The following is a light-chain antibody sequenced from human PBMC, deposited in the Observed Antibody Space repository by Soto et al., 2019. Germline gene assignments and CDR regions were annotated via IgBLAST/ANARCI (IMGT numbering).Light chain of an antibody. V-gene: IGLV2-8*01. J-gene: IGLJ1*01. Sequence: QSALTQAPSASGSPGQSVTISCTGTSSDVGGYNYVSWYQQHPGKAPKLMIYEVSKRPSGVPDRFSGSKSGNTASLTVSGLQAQDDAAYFCFSFPTTSTPVFGTGSKVTGL. CDR2: EVS. CDR1: SSDVGGYNY. CDR3: FSFPTTSTPV.